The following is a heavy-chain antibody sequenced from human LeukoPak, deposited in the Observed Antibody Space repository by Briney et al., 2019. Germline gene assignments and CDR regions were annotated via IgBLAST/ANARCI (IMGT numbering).Heavy chain of an antibody. Sequence: PGRSLRLSCAASGFTFSSYAMHWVRQAPGKGLEWVAVISYDGSNKYYADSVKGRFTISRDNSKNTLYLQMNSLRAEDTAVYYCARDLLGWELHYFDYWGQGTLVTVSS. D-gene: IGHD1-26*01. CDR3: ARDLLGWELHYFDY. V-gene: IGHV3-30*04. CDR2: ISYDGSNK. J-gene: IGHJ4*02. CDR1: GFTFSSYA.